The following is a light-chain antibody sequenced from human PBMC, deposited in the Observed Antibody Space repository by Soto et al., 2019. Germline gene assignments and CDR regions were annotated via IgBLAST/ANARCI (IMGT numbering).Light chain of an antibody. J-gene: IGKJ2*02. CDR2: DAS. CDR1: QSISNW. V-gene: IGKV1-5*01. CDR3: QQYTANSCI. Sequence: DIPMTQSPSTLSASVGDRVTITCRASQSISNWLAWYQQKPGKAPKLLIYDASSLQSGVPSRFSGSGSGTEFTLTISSLQADDSATFYCQQYTANSCIFGQGTKLEIK.